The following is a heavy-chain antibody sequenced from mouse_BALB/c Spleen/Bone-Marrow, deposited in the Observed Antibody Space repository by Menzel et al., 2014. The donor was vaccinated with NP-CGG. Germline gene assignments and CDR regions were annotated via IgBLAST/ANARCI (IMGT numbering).Heavy chain of an antibody. CDR3: TRESYGYAMDH. D-gene: IGHD1-1*01. J-gene: IGHJ4*01. Sequence: EVKLVESGGGLVQPGGSLKLSCATSGFTFSDFYMYWVRQTPDRRLEWVAYISTGDGSTYYPGTVKGRFTISRDNAKNTLYLQMSRLKYEDTAMYYCTRESYGYAMDHWGQGTSVTVSS. V-gene: IGHV5-12*02. CDR2: ISTGDGST. CDR1: GFTFSDFY.